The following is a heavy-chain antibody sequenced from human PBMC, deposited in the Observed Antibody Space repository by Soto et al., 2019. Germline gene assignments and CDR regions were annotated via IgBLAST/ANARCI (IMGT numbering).Heavy chain of an antibody. CDR3: AKVSPRQYSSSSGALDY. CDR2: ISGSGGST. CDR1: GFTFSSYA. J-gene: IGHJ4*02. V-gene: IGHV3-23*01. D-gene: IGHD6-6*01. Sequence: GGSLRLSCAASGFTFSSYAMSWVRQAPGKGLEWVSAISGSGGSTYYADSVKGRFTISRDNSKNTLYLQMNSLRAEDTAVYYCAKVSPRQYSSSSGALDYWGQGTLVTV.